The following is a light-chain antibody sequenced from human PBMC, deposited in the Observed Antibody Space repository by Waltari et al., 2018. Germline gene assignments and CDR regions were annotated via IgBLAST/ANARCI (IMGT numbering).Light chain of an antibody. CDR2: KTS. V-gene: IGKV1-5*03. Sequence: DIQMTQSPSTLSAFVGDRVTITCRASQSIGNWLAWYHQKPGKAPKLLIYKTSTLESGVPSTFSGSGSGTEFTLTISSLQPEDFATYYCQQYSSYVTFGQGTEVEVK. J-gene: IGKJ1*01. CDR3: QQYSSYVT. CDR1: QSIGNW.